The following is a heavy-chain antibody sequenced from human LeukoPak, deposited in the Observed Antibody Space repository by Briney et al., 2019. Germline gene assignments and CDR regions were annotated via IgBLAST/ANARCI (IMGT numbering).Heavy chain of an antibody. Sequence: PGGSLRLSCAASGFTFSTYWMSWVRQAPGKGLEWVANINRDGSEKYYGDSVKGRFTTSRDNAENSLFLQMNSLGADDTAVYYCAKWGPYCNSNYCPALDYWGQGALVTVSS. D-gene: IGHD4-4*01. V-gene: IGHV3-7*01. CDR2: INRDGSEK. CDR3: AKWGPYCNSNYCPALDY. J-gene: IGHJ4*02. CDR1: GFTFSTYW.